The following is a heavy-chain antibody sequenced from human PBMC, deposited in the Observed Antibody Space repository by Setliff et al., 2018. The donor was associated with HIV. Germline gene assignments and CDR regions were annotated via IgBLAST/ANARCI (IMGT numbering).Heavy chain of an antibody. Sequence: PSETLSLTCTVSGGSISSYYWSWIRQPPGKGLEWIGYIYYSGTINYNPSLKSRVTISVDTSKNQFSLKLSSVTAADTAVYYCARTMRAHYDILTGYYKEDWFDPWGQGTLVTVSS. D-gene: IGHD3-9*01. CDR1: GGSISSYY. V-gene: IGHV4-59*12. CDR3: ARTMRAHYDILTGYYKEDWFDP. CDR2: IYYSGTI. J-gene: IGHJ5*02.